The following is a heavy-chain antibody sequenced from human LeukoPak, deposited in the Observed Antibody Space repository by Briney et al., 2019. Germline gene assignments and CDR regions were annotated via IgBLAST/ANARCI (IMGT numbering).Heavy chain of an antibody. J-gene: IGHJ4*02. CDR1: GYTFTNHG. CDR2: ISAYNGNT. Sequence: GASVEVSCKASGYTFTNHGITWVRQAPGQGPEWMGWISAYNGNTNYAQHLQGRVTMTTDTSTTTAYMELRSLTSADTAVYYCARTYSSYFSSSEFDYWGQGTLVTVSS. CDR3: ARTYSSYFSSSEFDY. V-gene: IGHV1-18*01. D-gene: IGHD6-13*01.